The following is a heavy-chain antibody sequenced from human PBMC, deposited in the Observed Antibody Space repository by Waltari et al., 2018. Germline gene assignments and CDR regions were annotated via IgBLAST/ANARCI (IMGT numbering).Heavy chain of an antibody. CDR2: ISGDGGST. D-gene: IGHD5-12*01. Sequence: GGGVIQPGGSLRLSCAASGFTFDDYAMHWVRQAPGKGLAWVSLISGDGGSTYYADSVKGRFTISRDNSKNSLYLQMNSLRTEDTALYYCAKDIGYSGPPGPFYWGQGTLVTVSS. V-gene: IGHV3-43*02. CDR1: GFTFDDYA. CDR3: AKDIGYSGPPGPFY. J-gene: IGHJ4*02.